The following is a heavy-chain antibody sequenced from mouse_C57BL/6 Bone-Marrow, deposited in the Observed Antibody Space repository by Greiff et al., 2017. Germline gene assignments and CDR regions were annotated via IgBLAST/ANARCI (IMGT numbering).Heavy chain of an antibody. D-gene: IGHD2-3*01. Sequence: QVQLQQSGAELARPGASVKLSCKASGYTFTSYGISWVKQRTGQGLEWIGEIYSRSGNTYYNEKFKGKATLTADKSSSTAYMELRSLTSEDSAVYFCAIDGYYPYYFDYWGQGTTLTVSS. V-gene: IGHV1-81*01. CDR2: IYSRSGNT. J-gene: IGHJ2*01. CDR1: GYTFTSYG. CDR3: AIDGYYPYYFDY.